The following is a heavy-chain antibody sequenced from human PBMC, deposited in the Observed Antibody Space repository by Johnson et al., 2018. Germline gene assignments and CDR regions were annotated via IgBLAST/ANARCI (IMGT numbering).Heavy chain of an antibody. Sequence: VQLQESGGGLAQPGGSLRVSCAASGFTFSTYGMSWVRQAPGQGLEWVSSISDSGGSTYYVDSVKGRFTISRDNSKNTLYLQMNGLRAEDTAVSYCAKYPGAAGLGACDRWGQGTMVTVSS. CDR3: AKYPGAAGLGACDR. CDR2: ISDSGGST. D-gene: IGHD3/OR15-3a*01. J-gene: IGHJ3*02. CDR1: GFTFSTYG. V-gene: IGHV3-23*01.